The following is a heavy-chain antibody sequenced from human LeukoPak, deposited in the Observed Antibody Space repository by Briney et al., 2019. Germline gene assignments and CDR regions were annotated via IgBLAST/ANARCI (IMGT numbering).Heavy chain of an antibody. Sequence: SETLSLTCTVSGGSISSYYWSWIRQPPGKGLEWIGYIYYSGSTNYNPSLKSRVTISVDTSKNQFSLKLSSVTAADTAVYYCARGDRVSNVVGAFDIWGQGTMVTVSS. CDR1: GGSISSYY. CDR2: IYYSGST. CDR3: ARGDRVSNVVGAFDI. V-gene: IGHV4-59*01. J-gene: IGHJ3*02. D-gene: IGHD6-13*01.